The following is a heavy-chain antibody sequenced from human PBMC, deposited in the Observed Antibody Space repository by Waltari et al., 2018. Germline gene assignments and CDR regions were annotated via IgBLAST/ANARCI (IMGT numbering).Heavy chain of an antibody. Sequence: QVQLVQSGAEVLKPGASVKVSCQASGYTFINYEINWVRQAAGQGLEWMGWMNPNSGATAYAQKFQDRITMTRDTSITTAYMELSNLRSDDTAVFYCARGRDLYANFDYNWFDPWGQGTQVTVSS. CDR1: GYTFINYE. D-gene: IGHD2-8*01. CDR2: MNPNSGAT. CDR3: ARGRDLYANFDYNWFDP. J-gene: IGHJ5*02. V-gene: IGHV1-8*02.